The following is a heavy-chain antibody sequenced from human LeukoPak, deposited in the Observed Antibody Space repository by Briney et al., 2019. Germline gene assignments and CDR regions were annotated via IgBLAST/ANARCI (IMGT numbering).Heavy chain of an antibody. J-gene: IGHJ4*02. V-gene: IGHV3-23*01. CDR1: GFTFSSYA. Sequence: GGSLRLSCAASGFTFSSYAMSWVRQAPGKGLEWVSAISGSGGSAYYADSVKGGFTISRDNSKNTLYLQMNSLRAEDTAVYYCAKDSTYSYDSSAYYYFDYWGQGTLVTVSS. CDR2: ISGSGGSA. CDR3: AKDSTYSYDSSAYYYFDY. D-gene: IGHD3-22*01.